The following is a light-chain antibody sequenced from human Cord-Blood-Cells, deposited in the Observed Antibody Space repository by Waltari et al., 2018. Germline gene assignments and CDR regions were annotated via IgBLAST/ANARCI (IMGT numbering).Light chain of an antibody. Sequence: DIVMTQSPDSLAVSLGERATIHCKSSQSVLYSSNNKNYLAWYQQKPGQPPKLLIYWASTRESGVPDRFSGSGSGTDFTLTISSLQAEDVAVYYCQQYDSNPPTFGQGTKVEIK. CDR1: QSVLYSSNNKNY. V-gene: IGKV4-1*01. J-gene: IGKJ1*01. CDR3: QQYDSNPPT. CDR2: WAS.